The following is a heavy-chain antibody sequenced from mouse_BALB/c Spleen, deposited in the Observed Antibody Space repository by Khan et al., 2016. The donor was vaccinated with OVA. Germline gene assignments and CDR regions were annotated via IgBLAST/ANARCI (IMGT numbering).Heavy chain of an antibody. CDR3: ARKVYDCGRVAFCSF. V-gene: IGHV2-2*02. J-gene: IGHJ3*01. CDR2: MWSGGST. Sequence: QVQLKESGPGLVQPSQSLSITCTVSGFSLTSYGVHWVRQSPGKGLEWLGVMWSGGSTDYNAAFISRLSISKDNSQSQVFFKMKSLQANEKAIYYCARKVYDCGRVAFCSFWGQVTLFNVSA. D-gene: IGHD2-4*01. CDR1: GFSLTSYG.